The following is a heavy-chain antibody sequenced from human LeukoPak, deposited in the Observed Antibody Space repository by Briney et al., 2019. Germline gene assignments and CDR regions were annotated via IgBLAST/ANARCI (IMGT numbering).Heavy chain of an antibody. Sequence: PGGSLRLSCAASGFTFSSYAVSWVRQAAGKGLDGVSSISASGGSTYYADSVKGRFTISRDNSKHPLYLQMNSLRAEDTAVYYCAKKSSRPYEGAAAGLNWFDPWGQGTLVTVSS. CDR2: ISASGGST. D-gene: IGHD6-13*01. CDR3: AKKSSRPYEGAAAGLNWFDP. CDR1: GFTFSSYA. J-gene: IGHJ5*02. V-gene: IGHV3-23*01.